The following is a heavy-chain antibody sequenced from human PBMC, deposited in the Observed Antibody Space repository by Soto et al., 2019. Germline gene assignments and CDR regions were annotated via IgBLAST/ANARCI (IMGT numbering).Heavy chain of an antibody. D-gene: IGHD4-17*01. CDR1: GFIFSTYA. CDR2: ITSSSDSV. Sequence: PGGSLRLSXAASGFIFSTYAMNWVRQAPGKGLEWVSAITSSSDSVYYAESVRGRFTISRDNSINALYLHMRSLRPEDTAVYYCAHPRGYGVFDAVDIWGQGTMVTVSS. J-gene: IGHJ3*02. V-gene: IGHV3-23*01. CDR3: AHPRGYGVFDAVDI.